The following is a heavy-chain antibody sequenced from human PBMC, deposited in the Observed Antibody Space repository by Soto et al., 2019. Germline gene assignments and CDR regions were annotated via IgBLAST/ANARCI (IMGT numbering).Heavy chain of an antibody. CDR3: ARDAQFGELSPFDC. J-gene: IGHJ4*02. CDR1: GGSISSGGYY. D-gene: IGHD3-10*01. Sequence: QVQLQESGPGLVKPSQTLSLTCTVSGGSISSGGYYWSWIRQHPGKRLGWIGYIYYSGSTYYNPSLKRQVAIPEDTSKNQSCLKLSSVTGADTAVYYCARDAQFGELSPFDCWGQGTLVTVSS. V-gene: IGHV4-31*01. CDR2: IYYSGST.